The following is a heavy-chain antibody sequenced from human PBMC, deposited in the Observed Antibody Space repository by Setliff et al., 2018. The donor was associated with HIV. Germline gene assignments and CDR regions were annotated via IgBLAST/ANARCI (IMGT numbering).Heavy chain of an antibody. Sequence: GGSLRLSCAASGFIFSDHYMDWVRQAPGKGLEWVGRIRNKAKSYTTKYAASVKDRFTISRDDSKSIAYLQMNSLKTEDTAVYYCTRDDYCIEPWGQGTLVTVSS. D-gene: IGHD4-17*01. CDR1: GFIFSDHY. CDR2: IRNKAKSYTT. CDR3: TRDDYCIEP. J-gene: IGHJ5*02. V-gene: IGHV3-72*01.